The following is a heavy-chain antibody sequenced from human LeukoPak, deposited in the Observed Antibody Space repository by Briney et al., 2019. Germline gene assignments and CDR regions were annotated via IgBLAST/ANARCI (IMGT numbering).Heavy chain of an antibody. D-gene: IGHD6-13*01. CDR1: GGTFTSYA. CDR2: IIPIFGTA. Sequence: GSSVKVSCKASGGTFTSYAISWVRQAPGQGLEWMGRIIPIFGTANYAQKFQCRVTITTDESTSTAYMELSSLRSEDTAVYYCARDPNHIAANWFDPWGQGTLVTVSS. V-gene: IGHV1-69*05. J-gene: IGHJ5*02. CDR3: ARDPNHIAANWFDP.